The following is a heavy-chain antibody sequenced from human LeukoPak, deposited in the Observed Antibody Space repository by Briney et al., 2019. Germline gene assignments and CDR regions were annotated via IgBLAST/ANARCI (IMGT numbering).Heavy chain of an antibody. CDR1: GFTFNDYY. CDR2: INIGGTNT. Sequence: GGSLRLSCAASGFTFNDYYMSWIRQAPGKGLEWLSYINIGGTNTHYADSVKGRFTISRDNAKKSLYLEMNNLRAEDTAVYHCATDGAGFDTWGQGVLVTVSS. V-gene: IGHV3-11*01. CDR3: ATDGAGFDT. J-gene: IGHJ5*02.